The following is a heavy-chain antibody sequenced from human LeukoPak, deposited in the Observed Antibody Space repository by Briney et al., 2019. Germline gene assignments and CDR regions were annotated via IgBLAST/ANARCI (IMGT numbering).Heavy chain of an antibody. V-gene: IGHV3-23*01. CDR3: AKDGQLGGSSWFTLYFDY. D-gene: IGHD6-13*01. J-gene: IGHJ4*02. Sequence: GGSLRLSCAASGFTFSSYAMSWVRQAPGKGLEWVSAISGSGGSTYYADSVKGRFTISRYNSKNTLYLQMNSLRAEDTAVYYCAKDGQLGGSSWFTLYFDYWGQGTLVTVSS. CDR1: GFTFSSYA. CDR2: ISGSGGST.